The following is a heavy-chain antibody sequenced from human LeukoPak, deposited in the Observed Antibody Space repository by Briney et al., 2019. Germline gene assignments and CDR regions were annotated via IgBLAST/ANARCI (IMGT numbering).Heavy chain of an antibody. Sequence: PGGSPRLSCAASGFTFSSYAMSWVRQAPGKGLEWVSAISGSGGSTYYADSVKGRFTISRDNSKNTLYLQMNSLRAEDTAVYYCAKERDYYDSSGYYNGGFDPWGQGTLVTVSS. V-gene: IGHV3-23*01. CDR1: GFTFSSYA. CDR3: AKERDYYDSSGYYNGGFDP. D-gene: IGHD3-22*01. J-gene: IGHJ5*02. CDR2: ISGSGGST.